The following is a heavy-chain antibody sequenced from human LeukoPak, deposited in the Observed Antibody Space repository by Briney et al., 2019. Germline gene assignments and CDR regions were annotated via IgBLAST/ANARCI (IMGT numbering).Heavy chain of an antibody. V-gene: IGHV3-7*03. Sequence: PGGSLRLSCAASGFTFSSYWMSWVRQAPGKGLEWVANINQNGSEKYYADSVKGRFTISRDDPKNSLYLQMNSLRAEDTAIYYCARGLPDYWGRGTLVTVSS. CDR2: INQNGSEK. J-gene: IGHJ4*02. CDR1: GFTFSSYW. CDR3: ARGLPDY.